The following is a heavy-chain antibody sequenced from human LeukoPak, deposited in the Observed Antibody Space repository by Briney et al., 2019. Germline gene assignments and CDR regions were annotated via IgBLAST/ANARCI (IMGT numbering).Heavy chain of an antibody. CDR2: INPSGGST. Sequence: ASVKVSCKASGYTFTSYYMHWVRQAPGQGLEWMGIINPSGGSTSYAQKFQGRVTMTRDMSTSTVYMELSSLRSEDTAVYYCARDECSGGSCYQWFDYWGQGTLVTVSS. CDR1: GYTFTSYY. J-gene: IGHJ4*02. D-gene: IGHD2-15*01. CDR3: ARDECSGGSCYQWFDY. V-gene: IGHV1-46*01.